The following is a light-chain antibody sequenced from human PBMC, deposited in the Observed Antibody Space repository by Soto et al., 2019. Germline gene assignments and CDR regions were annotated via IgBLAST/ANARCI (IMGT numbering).Light chain of an antibody. CDR3: SSYTSSSTRGV. CDR2: EVS. J-gene: IGLJ3*02. Sequence: QSALTQPASVSGSPGRSITISCTGTSSDVGGYNYVSWYQQHPGKAPKLMIYEVSNRPSGVSNRFSGSKSGNTASLTISGLQAEDEADYYCSSYTSSSTRGVFGGGTKVTVL. V-gene: IGLV2-14*01. CDR1: SSDVGGYNY.